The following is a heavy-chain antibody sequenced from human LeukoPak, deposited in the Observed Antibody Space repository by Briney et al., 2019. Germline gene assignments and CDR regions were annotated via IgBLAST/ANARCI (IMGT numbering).Heavy chain of an antibody. CDR1: GFTFSTYW. CDR2: IKEDGSEK. D-gene: IGHD3-10*02. Sequence: PGGSLRLSCAGSGFTFSTYWMSWVRQAPGKGLEWVANIKEDGSEKYYVDSVKGRFTISRDNAKNSVYLQMSSLRAEDTAVYYCAELGITMIGGVWGKGTTVTISS. V-gene: IGHV3-7*01. CDR3: AELGITMIGGV. J-gene: IGHJ6*04.